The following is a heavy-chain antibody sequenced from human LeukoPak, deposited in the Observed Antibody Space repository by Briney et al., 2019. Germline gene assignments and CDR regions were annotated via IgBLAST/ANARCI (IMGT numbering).Heavy chain of an antibody. D-gene: IGHD3-16*01. CDR2: MNPNSGNT. Sequence: GASVKVSCKASGYTFTSYDINWVRQATGQGLEWMGWMNPNSGNTGYAQKFQGRVTMTRNTSISTAYMELSSVTAADTAVYYCARHRNHMMLFDYWGQGTLVTVSS. V-gene: IGHV1-8*01. CDR3: ARHRNHMMLFDY. CDR1: GYTFTSYD. J-gene: IGHJ4*02.